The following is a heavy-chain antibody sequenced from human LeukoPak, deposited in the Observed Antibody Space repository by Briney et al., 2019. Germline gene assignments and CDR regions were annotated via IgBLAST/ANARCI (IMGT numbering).Heavy chain of an antibody. D-gene: IGHD2-15*01. V-gene: IGHV3-23*01. J-gene: IGHJ4*02. CDR2: IRGSDRGT. CDR3: AKVEQGCSDGTCYSPLEY. CDR1: GFTFNNYA. Sequence: PGGSLRLSCAASGFTFNNYAMSWVRQAPGKGLEWVSSIRGSDRGTYYADSARGRFTISRDNSKNTVYLEMNSLRAEDTAVYYCAKVEQGCSDGTCYSPLEYWGQGTLVTVSS.